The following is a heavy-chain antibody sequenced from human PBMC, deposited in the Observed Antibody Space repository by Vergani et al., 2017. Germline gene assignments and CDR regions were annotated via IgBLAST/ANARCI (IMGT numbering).Heavy chain of an antibody. CDR2: ISSSSSTI. CDR1: GFTFSSYS. CDR3: ARARGAREYYYXMDV. V-gene: IGHV3-48*01. Sequence: EVQLVESGGGLVQPGGSLRLSCAASGFTFSSYSMNWVRQAPGKGLEWVSYISSSSSTIYYADSVKGRFTISRDNAKNSLYLQMNSLRAEDTAVYYCARARGAREYYYXMDVWGKGTTVTVSS. J-gene: IGHJ6*03. D-gene: IGHD1-26*01.